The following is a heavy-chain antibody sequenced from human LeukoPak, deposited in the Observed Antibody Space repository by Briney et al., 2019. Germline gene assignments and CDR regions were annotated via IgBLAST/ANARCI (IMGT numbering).Heavy chain of an antibody. D-gene: IGHD2-15*01. Sequence: GGSLRLSCGASGFPFCSHWMSWVRQAPGKGLEGVANIKQDGSEKYYVHSVKGRFTICRDNAKNSLYVQMNSRRAEDTVVYYRVKYWARFLNYYYYMDVWGKGTTVTVSS. CDR2: IKQDGSEK. V-gene: IGHV3-7*01. CDR1: GFPFCSHW. J-gene: IGHJ6*03. CDR3: VKYWARFLNYYYYMDV.